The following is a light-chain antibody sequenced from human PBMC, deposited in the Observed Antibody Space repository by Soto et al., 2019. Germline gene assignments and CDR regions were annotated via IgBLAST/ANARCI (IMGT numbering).Light chain of an antibody. J-gene: IGKJ5*01. Sequence: DIQITQSPSCLSAGLVDRVTITFRASRYIRSDLNWYQQKPGRAPKLLIYDASNLEAGVPSRFRGSGSGTDFTFTISRLQPEDIATYYCQQYENLPTFGQGTRLEI. CDR3: QQYENLPT. V-gene: IGKV1-33*01. CDR2: DAS. CDR1: RYIRSD.